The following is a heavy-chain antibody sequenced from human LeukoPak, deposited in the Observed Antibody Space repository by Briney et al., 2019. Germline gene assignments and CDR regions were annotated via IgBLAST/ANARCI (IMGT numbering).Heavy chain of an antibody. Sequence: PSETLSLTCTVSGGSISSYYWSWIRQPAGKGLEWIGRIYTSGSTNYNPSLKSRVTMSVDTSKNQFSLKLSSVTAADTAVYYCARARSKYSSGSLDYWGQGTLVTVSS. D-gene: IGHD6-19*01. J-gene: IGHJ4*02. CDR2: IYTSGST. CDR1: GGSISSYY. V-gene: IGHV4-4*07. CDR3: ARARSKYSSGSLDY.